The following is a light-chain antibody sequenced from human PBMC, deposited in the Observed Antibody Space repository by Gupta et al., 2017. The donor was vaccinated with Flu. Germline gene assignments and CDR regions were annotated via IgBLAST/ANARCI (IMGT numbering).Light chain of an antibody. V-gene: IGLV1-51*02. CDR3: GSWDSSLRGWV. CDR2: ETD. CDR1: SANFERQS. J-gene: IGLJ3*02. Sequence: SANFERQSVCWYQVLPGTAPKLLMYETDKRPSGFPDRFSGSKSGTSATLGITGLQAGDEADYYCGSWDSSLRGWVFGGGTKVTVL.